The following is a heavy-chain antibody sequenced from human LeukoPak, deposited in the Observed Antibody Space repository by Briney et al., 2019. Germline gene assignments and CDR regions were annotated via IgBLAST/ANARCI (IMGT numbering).Heavy chain of an antibody. Sequence: GGSLRLSCAASGFTFSSYSMNWVRQAPGKGLEWVSSISSSSSYIYYADSVKGRFTNSRDNAKNSLYLQMNSLRAEDTAVYYCARCLGGDLRPYYYYGMDVWGQGTTVTVSS. D-gene: IGHD3-16*01. J-gene: IGHJ6*02. CDR3: ARCLGGDLRPYYYYGMDV. CDR1: GFTFSSYS. CDR2: ISSSSSYI. V-gene: IGHV3-21*01.